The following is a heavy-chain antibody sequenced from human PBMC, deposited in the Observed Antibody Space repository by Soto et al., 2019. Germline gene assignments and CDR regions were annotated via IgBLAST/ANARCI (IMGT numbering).Heavy chain of an antibody. D-gene: IGHD1-26*01. J-gene: IGHJ5*02. CDR2: INHSGCT. CDR1: GGSCSAYY. CDR3: ARARGVIALVGNWFDP. Sequence: SDTLSLAYAVCGGSCSAYYWSWIRQPPGKWVEGIGEINHSGCTNYNPSLKSRVTISVETSKNQFSLQMSSVTAATTDVYYCARARGVIALVGNWFDPWGQRTLVT. V-gene: IGHV4-34*01.